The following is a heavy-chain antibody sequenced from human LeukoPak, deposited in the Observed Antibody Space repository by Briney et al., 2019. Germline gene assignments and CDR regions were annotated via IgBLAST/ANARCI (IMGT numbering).Heavy chain of an antibody. CDR3: ARSRGPGSHWFDP. CDR2: VSDTT. V-gene: IGHV3-23*01. D-gene: IGHD3-10*01. Sequence: PGGSLRLSCAASGFTFSSFALSWVRQVPGKGLEWVSTVSDTTYYADSVRGRFTISRDDSKNTLYLQMDSLRAEDTAIYFCARSRGPGSHWFDPWGQGTLVTVSS. J-gene: IGHJ5*02. CDR1: GFTFSSFA.